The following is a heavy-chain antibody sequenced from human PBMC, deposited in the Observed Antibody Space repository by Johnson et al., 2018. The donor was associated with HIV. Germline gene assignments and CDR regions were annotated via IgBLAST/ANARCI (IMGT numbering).Heavy chain of an antibody. CDR2: IGTAGDT. CDR3: ARDTSGEGRAFDI. D-gene: IGHD3-10*01. V-gene: IGHV3-13*01. J-gene: IGHJ3*02. Sequence: EVQLVESGGGVVRPGGSLRLSCAASGFTFSCYDVHWVRQATGKGLEWVSPIGTAGDTYYPGSVKGRFTISRENAKNSLYLQMNSLRAGDTAVYYCARDTSGEGRAFDIWGQGTMVTVSS. CDR1: GFTFSCYD.